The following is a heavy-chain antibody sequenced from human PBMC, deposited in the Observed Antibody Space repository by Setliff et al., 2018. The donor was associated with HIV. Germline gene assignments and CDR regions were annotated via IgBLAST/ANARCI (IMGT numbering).Heavy chain of an antibody. CDR2: IFASGST. V-gene: IGHV4-4*07. CDR3: ARISNGFEPNAFDT. D-gene: IGHD3-22*01. CDR1: GGSFSSYH. Sequence: PSETLSLTCTVSGGSFSSYHWSWIRHPAGKGLEWIGHIFASGSTKYNPSLESRVTMSVDTSKKQLSLKLSSVTAVDTAVYFCARISNGFEPNAFDTWGLGTMVTVSS. J-gene: IGHJ3*02.